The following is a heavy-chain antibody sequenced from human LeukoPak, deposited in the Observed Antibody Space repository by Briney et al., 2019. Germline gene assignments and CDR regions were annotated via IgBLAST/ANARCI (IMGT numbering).Heavy chain of an antibody. V-gene: IGHV3-23*01. CDR1: GLSFSSYA. J-gene: IGHJ4*02. CDR2: VSETGDGT. CDR3: AKGKVNHLGGLDY. Sequence: GGSLRLSCAVSGLSFSSYAMSWVRQAPRKGLAWVSTVSETGDGTYYADSVKGRFIISRDNSKNTFYLQMDSLRADDTAMYYCAKGKVNHLGGLDYWGQGTLVTVSS. D-gene: IGHD1-26*01.